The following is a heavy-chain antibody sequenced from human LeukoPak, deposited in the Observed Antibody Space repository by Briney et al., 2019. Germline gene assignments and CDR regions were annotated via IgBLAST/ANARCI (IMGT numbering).Heavy chain of an antibody. CDR1: GFSLTTGPGG. D-gene: IGHD2-15*01. Sequence: SGPTLVNPTQTVTLTCSFSGFSLTTGPGGVGWIRQPPGKSLGWLSFAYWDDDKRCSPSLKSRLTVTKDTSKNQVVLTMNNMHPLDTATYYCAHLRVSVIVVGGRPFDHWGQGTLVTVSS. CDR3: AHLRVSVIVVGGRPFDH. V-gene: IGHV2-5*02. CDR2: AYWDDDK. J-gene: IGHJ4*02.